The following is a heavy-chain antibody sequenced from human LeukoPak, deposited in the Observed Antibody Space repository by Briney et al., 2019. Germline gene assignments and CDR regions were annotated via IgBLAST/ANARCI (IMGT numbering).Heavy chain of an antibody. D-gene: IGHD4-23*01. CDR1: GFTVSTNY. Sequence: PGGSLRLSCAASGFTVSTNYMTWVRQAPGKGLEWVSVIYSGGGTYYADSVKGRFTISRDNSQNTLYLQMNSLRAEDTAVYYCAGDLVSGGNSVWGQGTMVTVSS. J-gene: IGHJ3*01. CDR2: IYSGGGT. CDR3: AGDLVSGGNSV. V-gene: IGHV3-66*01.